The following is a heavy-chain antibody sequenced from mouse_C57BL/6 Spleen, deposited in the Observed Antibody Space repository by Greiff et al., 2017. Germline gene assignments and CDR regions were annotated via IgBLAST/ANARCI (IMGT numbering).Heavy chain of an antibody. CDR2: IDPSGSYT. CDR3: ARCGEDEGYAMDY. V-gene: IGHV1-69*01. CDR1: GYTFTSYW. Sequence: VQLQQPGAELVMPGASVKLSCKASGYTFTSYWMHWVKQRPGQGLEWIGEIDPSGSYTNYNQKFKGKSTLTVDKSSSTAYMQLSSLTSEDSAVXYCARCGEDEGYAMDYWGQGTSVTVSS. J-gene: IGHJ4*01.